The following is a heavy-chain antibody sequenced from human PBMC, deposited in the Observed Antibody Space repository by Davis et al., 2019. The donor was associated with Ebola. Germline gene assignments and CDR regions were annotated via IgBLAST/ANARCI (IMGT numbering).Heavy chain of an antibody. Sequence: ASVKVSCKVSGYTLTELSMHWVRQAPGKGLEWMGGFDPEDGETVYAQKFQGRVTMTDDTSTDTAYMELSSLTSEDTALYFCATGEFRGYSYGTGFNWGQGTRVTVSS. V-gene: IGHV1-24*01. CDR2: FDPEDGET. CDR1: GYTLTELS. J-gene: IGHJ4*02. D-gene: IGHD5-18*01. CDR3: ATGEFRGYSYGTGFN.